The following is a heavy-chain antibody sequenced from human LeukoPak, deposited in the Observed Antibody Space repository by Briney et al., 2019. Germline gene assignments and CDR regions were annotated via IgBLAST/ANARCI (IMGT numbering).Heavy chain of an antibody. V-gene: IGHV3-11*01. CDR2: ISSSASTA. CDR3: ARDRGSSYFDY. D-gene: IGHD6-6*01. CDR1: GFTFSDYY. Sequence: PGGSLRLSCAASGFTFSDYYMTWLRQAPGKGLEWVSYISSSASTAYYADSVKGRFTISRDNARNSLYLQMNSLRAEDTAVYYCARDRGSSYFDYWGQGTLVTVSS. J-gene: IGHJ4*02.